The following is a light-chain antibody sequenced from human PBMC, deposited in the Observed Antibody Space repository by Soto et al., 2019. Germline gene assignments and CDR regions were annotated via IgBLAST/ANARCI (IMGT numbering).Light chain of an antibody. CDR3: QQLNTYPYT. CDR1: QGISSY. J-gene: IGKJ2*01. V-gene: IGKV1-9*01. CDR2: AAS. Sequence: DIQLTQSPSFLSASVGDRVTITCRASQGISSYLAWYQHKPGKAPKLLIYAASTLQSGVPSRFSGSGSGTEFTLTISSQQPEDFATYYCQQLNTYPYTFGQGTKLEIK.